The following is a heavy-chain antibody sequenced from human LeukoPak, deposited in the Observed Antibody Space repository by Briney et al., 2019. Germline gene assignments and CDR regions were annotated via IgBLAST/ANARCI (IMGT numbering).Heavy chain of an antibody. CDR2: IYPGDSDT. CDR3: ARGAYSSGGGIDY. D-gene: IGHD6-19*01. Sequence: GESLKISCKGSGYSFTSYWIGWVRQMPGKGLEWMGIIYPGDSDTRYSPSFQGQVTISADKSISTAYLQWGSLKASDTAMFYCARGAYSSGGGIDYWGQGTLVTVSS. CDR1: GYSFTSYW. J-gene: IGHJ4*02. V-gene: IGHV5-51*01.